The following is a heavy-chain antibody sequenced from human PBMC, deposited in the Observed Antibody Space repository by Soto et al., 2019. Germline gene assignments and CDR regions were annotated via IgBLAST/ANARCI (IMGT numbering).Heavy chain of an antibody. Sequence: VASVKVSCKASGGTFSSYAISWVRQAPGQGLEWMGGIIPIFGTANYAQKFQGRVTITADESTSTAYMELSSLRSEDTAVYYCARDYYDSSGYITPRWFEPWGQGTLVTVSS. D-gene: IGHD3-22*01. CDR3: ARDYYDSSGYITPRWFEP. J-gene: IGHJ5*02. CDR2: IIPIFGTA. CDR1: GGTFSSYA. V-gene: IGHV1-69*13.